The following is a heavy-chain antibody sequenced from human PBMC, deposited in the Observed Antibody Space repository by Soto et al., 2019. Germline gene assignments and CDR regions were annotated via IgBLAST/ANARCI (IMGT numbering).Heavy chain of an antibody. V-gene: IGHV4-38-2*01. CDR3: ARGLGRLRLGELSLLSPYGMDV. Sequence: SETLSLTCAVSGYSISSGYYWGWIRQPPGKGLEWIGSIYHSGSTYYNPSLKSRVTISVDTSKNQFSLKLSSVTAADTAVYYCARGLGRLRLGELSLLSPYGMDVWGQGTTVTVSS. J-gene: IGHJ6*02. CDR2: IYHSGST. D-gene: IGHD3-16*02. CDR1: GYSISSGYY.